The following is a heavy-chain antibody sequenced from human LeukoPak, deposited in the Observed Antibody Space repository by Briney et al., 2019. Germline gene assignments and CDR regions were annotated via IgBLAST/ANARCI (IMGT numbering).Heavy chain of an antibody. D-gene: IGHD1-26*01. CDR1: GGSISSTSYY. CDR2: IYYSGST. V-gene: IGHV4-39*01. Sequence: SETLSLTCTVSGGSISSTSYYGAWIRQPPGKGLEWIGTIYYSGSTYYNPSLRSRVTVSVDTSKNQFSLKLNSVTAADTAVYYCAKYQWELRTWFDPWGPGTPVTVSS. CDR3: AKYQWELRTWFDP. J-gene: IGHJ5*02.